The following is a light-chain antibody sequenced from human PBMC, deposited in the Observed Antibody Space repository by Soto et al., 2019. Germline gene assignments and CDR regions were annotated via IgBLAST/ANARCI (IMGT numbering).Light chain of an antibody. J-gene: IGKJ1*01. CDR2: FAS. V-gene: IGKV3-15*01. CDR3: QQYDKWPRT. Sequence: VMTQSPATLSVSPGERAALSCRASQSVSTNLAWYQQEPGQPPRLLIYFASTRATAVPARFTAGGSGTEFPLTISSLQSDDLAVYYCQQYDKWPRTVGQGTKVDIK. CDR1: QSVSTN.